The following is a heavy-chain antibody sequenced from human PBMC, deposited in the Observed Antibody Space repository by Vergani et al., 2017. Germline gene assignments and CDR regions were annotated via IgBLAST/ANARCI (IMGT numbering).Heavy chain of an antibody. CDR1: GFTFDDYA. Sequence: EVQLVESGGGLVQPGRSLRLSCAASGFTFDDYAMHWVRQAPGKGLEWVSGISWNSGSIGYADSVKGRFTISRDNAKNSLYLQMNSLRAEDTALYYCAKERGSGWYGVDYWGQGTLVTVSS. CDR2: ISWNSGSI. V-gene: IGHV3-9*01. D-gene: IGHD6-19*01. J-gene: IGHJ4*02. CDR3: AKERGSGWYGVDY.